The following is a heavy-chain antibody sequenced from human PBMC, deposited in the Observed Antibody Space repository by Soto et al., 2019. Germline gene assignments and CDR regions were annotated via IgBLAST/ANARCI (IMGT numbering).Heavy chain of an antibody. V-gene: IGHV3-33*01. D-gene: IGHD6-13*01. Sequence: GGSLRLACAASGFTFSSYGMHWVRQAPGKGLEWVAVIWYDGSNKYYADSVKGRFTISRDNSKKTVYLQMNSLRAEDTAVYYCARDHIALDYWGQGTQVTVSS. CDR1: GFTFSSYG. CDR2: IWYDGSNK. CDR3: ARDHIALDY. J-gene: IGHJ4*02.